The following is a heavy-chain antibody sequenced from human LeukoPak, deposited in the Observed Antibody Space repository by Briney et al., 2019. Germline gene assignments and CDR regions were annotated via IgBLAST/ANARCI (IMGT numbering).Heavy chain of an antibody. V-gene: IGHV1-69*13. D-gene: IGHD2-2*01. CDR3: ASTGGGCSSTSCYADYYYYYGMDV. CDR2: IIPIFGTA. Sequence: SVKVSCKASGGTFSSYAISWVRQAPGQGLEWMGGIIPIFGTANYAQKFQSRVTITADESTSTAYMELSSLRSEDTAVYYCASTGGGCSSTSCYADYYYYYGMDVWGQGTTVTVSS. J-gene: IGHJ6*02. CDR1: GGTFSSYA.